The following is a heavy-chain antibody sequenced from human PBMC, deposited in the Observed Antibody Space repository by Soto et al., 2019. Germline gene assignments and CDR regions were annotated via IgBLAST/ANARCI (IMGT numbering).Heavy chain of an antibody. V-gene: IGHV4-31*03. CDR1: GDSISSGGYY. Sequence: SETLSLTCTVSGDSISSGGYYWNWIRQHPGKGLEWIGYIYYSGSTYYNPSLKSRVTISVDTSKNQFSLQLSSVLAAETAVYYCARGCLSISIIVVGLVYWGQGTLVTVSS. D-gene: IGHD3-22*01. CDR3: ARGCLSISIIVVGLVY. J-gene: IGHJ4*02. CDR2: IYYSGST.